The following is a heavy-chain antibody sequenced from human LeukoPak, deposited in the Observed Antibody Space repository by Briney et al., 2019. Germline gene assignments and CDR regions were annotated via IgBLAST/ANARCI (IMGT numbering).Heavy chain of an antibody. J-gene: IGHJ4*02. CDR3: ARARNNYDSSGFSALDY. V-gene: IGHV3-23*01. D-gene: IGHD3-22*01. CDR2: ISGSGGST. CDR1: GFTFSSYA. Sequence: GGSLRLSCAASGFTFSSYAMSWVRQAPGKGLEWVSAISGSGGSTYYADSVKGRFTISRDNSKNTLYLQMNSLRAEDTAVYYCARARNNYDSSGFSALDYWGQGTLVTVSS.